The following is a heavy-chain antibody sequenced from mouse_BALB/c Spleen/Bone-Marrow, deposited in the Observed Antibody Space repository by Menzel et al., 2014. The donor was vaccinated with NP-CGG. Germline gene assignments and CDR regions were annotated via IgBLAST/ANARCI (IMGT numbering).Heavy chain of an antibody. Sequence: VQRVESGAELVRPGASVKLSCKASGYSFTSYWMNWVKQRPGQGLEWIGMIHPSDSETRLNQKFKDKATLTVDKSSNTAYMQLSSLTSEDSAVYYCARWLLQYFDVWGAGTTVTVSS. CDR1: GYSFTSYW. CDR2: IHPSDSET. J-gene: IGHJ1*01. D-gene: IGHD2-3*01. V-gene: IGHV1-74*01. CDR3: ARWLLQYFDV.